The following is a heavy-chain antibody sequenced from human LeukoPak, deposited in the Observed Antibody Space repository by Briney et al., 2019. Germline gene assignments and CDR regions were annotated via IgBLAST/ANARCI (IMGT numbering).Heavy chain of an antibody. CDR2: IWYDGSSK. J-gene: IGHJ4*02. CDR3: ARSQSSSLIDY. V-gene: IGHV3-33*01. Sequence: GRSLRFSCAASGFSFSAYGVHWVRQAPGKGLEWVAVIWYDGSSKDYADSVKGRFTLSRDNSKNTLYLQMNSLTVEDTAVYYCARSQSSSLIDYWGQGTLVTVSS. D-gene: IGHD6-13*01. CDR1: GFSFSAYG.